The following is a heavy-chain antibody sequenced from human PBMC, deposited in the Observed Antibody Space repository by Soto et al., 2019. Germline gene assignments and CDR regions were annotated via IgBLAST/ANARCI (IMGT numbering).Heavy chain of an antibody. CDR2: ISSSSSTI. D-gene: IGHD3-3*01. CDR3: AREPTPGITIFGVAHYGMDV. CDR1: GFTFSSYS. J-gene: IGHJ6*02. Sequence: PGGSLRLSCAASGFTFSSYSMNWVRQAPGKGLEWVSYISSSSSTIYYADSVKGRFTISRDNAKNSLYLQMNSLRDEDTAVYYCAREPTPGITIFGVAHYGMDVWGQGTTVTV. V-gene: IGHV3-48*02.